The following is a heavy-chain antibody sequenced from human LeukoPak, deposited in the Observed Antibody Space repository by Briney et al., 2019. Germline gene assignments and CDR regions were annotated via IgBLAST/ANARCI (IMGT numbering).Heavy chain of an antibody. V-gene: IGHV1-2*06. CDR2: INPNSGGT. D-gene: IGHD3-3*01. CDR3: ARGYNRGYDFWSGYYRIDY. CDR1: GYTFTAYY. J-gene: IGHJ4*02. Sequence: GASVKVSCKASGYTFTAYYMHWVRQAPGQGLEWMGRINPNSGGTDYAQKFQGRVTMTRDTSISTAYMELSRLRSDDTAVYYCARGYNRGYDFWSGYYRIDYWGQGTLVSVPS.